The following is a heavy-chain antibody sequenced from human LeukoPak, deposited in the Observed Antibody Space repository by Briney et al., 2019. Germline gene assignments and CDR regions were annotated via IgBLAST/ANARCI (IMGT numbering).Heavy chain of an antibody. V-gene: IGHV1-8*01. J-gene: IGHJ4*02. D-gene: IGHD3-16*02. CDR3: ARGADETYYDYVWGSYRLYYFDY. Sequence: ASVKVSCKASGYTFTSYDINWVRQATGQGLEWMGWMNPNSGNTGYAQKFQGRVTMTRNTSISTAYMELSSLRSEDTAVYYCARGADETYYDYVWGSYRLYYFDYWGQGTLVTVSS. CDR1: GYTFTSYD. CDR2: MNPNSGNT.